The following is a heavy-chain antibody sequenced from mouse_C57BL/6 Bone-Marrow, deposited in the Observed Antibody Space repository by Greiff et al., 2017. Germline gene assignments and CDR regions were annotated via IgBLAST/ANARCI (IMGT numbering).Heavy chain of an antibody. CDR2: IDPSDSYT. CDR3: ALNWDHD. J-gene: IGHJ2*01. CDR1: GYTFTSYW. V-gene: IGHV1-59*01. D-gene: IGHD4-1*01. Sequence: QVQLQQPGAELVRPGTSVKLSCKASGYTFTSYWMHWVKQRPGQGLEWIGVIDPSDSYTNYNQKFKGKATLTVDTSSSTAYMQLSSLTSEDSAVYYCALNWDHDWGQGTTLTVSS.